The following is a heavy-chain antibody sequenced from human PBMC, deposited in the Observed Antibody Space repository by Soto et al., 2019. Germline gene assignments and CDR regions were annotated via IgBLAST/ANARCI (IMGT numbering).Heavy chain of an antibody. D-gene: IGHD3-3*01. Sequence: SETLSLTCTVSGGSISSGDYYWSWIRQPPGKGLEWIGYIYYSGSTYYNPSLKSRVTISVDTSKNQFSLKLSSVTAADTAVYYCDRWRSRWTGYGGFDPWGQGTLVTVSS. CDR1: GGSISSGDYY. V-gene: IGHV4-30-4*01. CDR3: DRWRSRWTGYGGFDP. CDR2: IYYSGST. J-gene: IGHJ5*02.